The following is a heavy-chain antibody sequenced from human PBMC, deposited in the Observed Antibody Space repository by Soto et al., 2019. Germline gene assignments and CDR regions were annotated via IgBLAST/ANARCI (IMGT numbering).Heavy chain of an antibody. V-gene: IGHV4-61*08. J-gene: IGHJ6*02. CDR1: GGSVSIGGYS. Sequence: SETLSLTCTFSGGSVSIGGYSLSWIRQPPGKGLEWIGYIYYSGSTNYNPSLKSRVTISVDTSKNQFSLKLSSVTAADTAVYYCARDYGYYGSGSYPYYGMDVWGQGTTVTVSS. CDR3: ARDYGYYGSGSYPYYGMDV. D-gene: IGHD3-10*01. CDR2: IYYSGST.